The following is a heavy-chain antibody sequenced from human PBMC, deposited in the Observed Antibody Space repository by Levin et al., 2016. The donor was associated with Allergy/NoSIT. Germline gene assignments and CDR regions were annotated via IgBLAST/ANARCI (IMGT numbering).Heavy chain of an antibody. J-gene: IGHJ4*02. D-gene: IGHD6-19*01. CDR3: ARAGIAVTGTVDQDTFDY. CDR1: GYTFTSFA. Sequence: ASVKVSCKASGYTFTSFAISWVRQAPGQGLEWLGWVSAYNGNTNYAQNVQGRVTMTTDTFTSTAYLELRSLRSDDTAVYYCARAGIAVTGTVDQDTFDYWGQGTLVTVSS. CDR2: VSAYNGNT. V-gene: IGHV1-18*01.